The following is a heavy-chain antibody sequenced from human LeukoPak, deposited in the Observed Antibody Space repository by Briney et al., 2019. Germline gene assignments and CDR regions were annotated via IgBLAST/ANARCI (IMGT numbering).Heavy chain of an antibody. CDR2: INPNSGDT. D-gene: IGHD3-22*01. CDR1: GYTFTGYY. CDR3: ARDPNYDTSGYYYGGDGVDY. V-gene: IGHV1-2*02. Sequence: ASVKVSCKASGYTFTGYYIHWVRQAPGQGLEWMGWINPNSGDTHYAQKFQGRDTMTRDTSISTASMQLSRLRSDDTAVYFCARDPNYDTSGYYYGGDGVDYWGQGTLVTVSS. J-gene: IGHJ4*02.